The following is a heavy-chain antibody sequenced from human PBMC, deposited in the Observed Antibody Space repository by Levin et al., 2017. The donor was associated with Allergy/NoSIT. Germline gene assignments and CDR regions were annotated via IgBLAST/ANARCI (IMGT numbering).Heavy chain of an antibody. CDR3: ARMRRYRVVVTTIFSYFDY. CDR1: GGSFSGYY. D-gene: IGHD3-22*01. CDR2: ITHSGST. Sequence: SETLSLTCAVSGGSFSGYYWSWIRQPPGKGLEWIGEITHSGSTNYNPSLKSRVTMSIDTSKNQFSLKLSSVTAADTAVYYCARMRRYRVVVTTIFSYFDYWGQGTLVTVSS. V-gene: IGHV4-34*01. J-gene: IGHJ4*02.